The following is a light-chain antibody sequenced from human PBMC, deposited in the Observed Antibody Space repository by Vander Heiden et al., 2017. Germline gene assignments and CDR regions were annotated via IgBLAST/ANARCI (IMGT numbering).Light chain of an antibody. Sequence: DIQITQSPSTLLASVGDRVTIPCRASQSISTYLNWYQQKPGNAPKLLVYAASNLQSGVPSRFSGSRSGTHFSLTISSLQPDDFATYYCQQTYATPLTFGQGTKVGIK. CDR1: QSISTY. CDR3: QQTYATPLT. V-gene: IGKV1-39*01. CDR2: AAS. J-gene: IGKJ1*01.